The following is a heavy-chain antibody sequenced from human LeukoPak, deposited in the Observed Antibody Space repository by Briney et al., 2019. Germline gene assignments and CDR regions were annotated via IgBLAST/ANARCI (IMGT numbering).Heavy chain of an antibody. CDR3: AKDRHPRKVVVTA. CDR1: GFTFSSYS. Sequence: PGGSLRLSCAASGFTFSSYSMNWVRQAPGKGLEWVAVVSFDGDNEYYADSVKGRFTISRDNSKNTLYLQMNSLRAENTAVYYCAKDRHPRKVVVTAWGQGTLVTVSS. J-gene: IGHJ5*02. V-gene: IGHV3-30*18. D-gene: IGHD3-22*01. CDR2: VSFDGDNE.